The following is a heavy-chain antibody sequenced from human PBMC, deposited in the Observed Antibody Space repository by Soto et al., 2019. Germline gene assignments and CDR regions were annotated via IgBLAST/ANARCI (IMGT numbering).Heavy chain of an antibody. V-gene: IGHV1-58*01. CDR3: ARDRGEYTSSWFWYFSH. Sequence: ASVKVSCKASGFTFTSSAFQWVRQARGQRLEWIGWIAVGSGYTNYAQRFQDRVTLTRDMSTATTYMELSRLTSEDTAIYYCARDRGEYTSSWFWYFSHWGHGTLVTRLL. J-gene: IGHJ2*01. CDR2: IAVGSGYT. CDR1: GFTFTSSA. D-gene: IGHD6-13*01.